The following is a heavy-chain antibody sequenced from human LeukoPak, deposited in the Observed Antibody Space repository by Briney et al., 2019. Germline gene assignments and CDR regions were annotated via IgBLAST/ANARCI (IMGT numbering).Heavy chain of an antibody. D-gene: IGHD4-17*01. CDR1: GYTFTSYD. Sequence: SVKVSCKASGYTFTSYDINWVRQAPGQGLEWMGRIIPILGIANYAQKFQGRVTITADKSTSTAYMELSSLRSEDTAVYYCARGYDYGDSEDGMDVWGQGTTVTVSS. CDR3: ARGYDYGDSEDGMDV. J-gene: IGHJ6*02. V-gene: IGHV1-69*04. CDR2: IIPILGIA.